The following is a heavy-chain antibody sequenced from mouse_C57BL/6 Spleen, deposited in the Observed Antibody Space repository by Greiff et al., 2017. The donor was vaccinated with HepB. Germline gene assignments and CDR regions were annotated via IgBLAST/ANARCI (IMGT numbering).Heavy chain of an antibody. Sequence: EVNVVESGGGLVKPGGSLKLSCAASGFTFSSYAMSWVRQTPEKRLEWVATSSDGGSYTYYPDNVKGRFTISRDNATNNLYLQMSHLKSEETAMYYCTRVATGMDYWGQGTTLTVSS. D-gene: IGHD4-1*01. CDR2: SSDGGSYT. J-gene: IGHJ2*01. V-gene: IGHV5-4*03. CDR3: TRVATGMDY. CDR1: GFTFSSYA.